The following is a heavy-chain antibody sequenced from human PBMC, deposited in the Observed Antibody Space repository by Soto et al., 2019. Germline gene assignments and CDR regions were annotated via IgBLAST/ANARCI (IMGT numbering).Heavy chain of an antibody. CDR2: IKQDGSEK. Sequence: GGSLRLSCAASGFTFSSYWMSRVRQAPGKGLEWVANIKQDGSEKYYVDSVKGRFTISRDNAKNSLYLQMNSLRAEDTAVYYCAREAAMVSVDYWGQGTPVTVSS. CDR1: GFTFSSYW. V-gene: IGHV3-7*01. J-gene: IGHJ4*02. CDR3: AREAAMVSVDY. D-gene: IGHD5-18*01.